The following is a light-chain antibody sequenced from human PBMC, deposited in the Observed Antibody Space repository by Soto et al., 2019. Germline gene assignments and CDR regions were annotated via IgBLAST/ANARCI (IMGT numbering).Light chain of an antibody. J-gene: IGLJ3*02. V-gene: IGLV2-14*01. Sequence: QSALTQPASVSGSPGQAITISCTGTSSDIGGYNHVSWYQQHPGKAPKLIISAVSNRPSGVSNRFSGSKSGNTASLTISGLHAEDEADYYCSSFTSTSTYVAFGGGTKLTVL. CDR2: AVS. CDR1: SSDIGGYNH. CDR3: SSFTSTSTYVA.